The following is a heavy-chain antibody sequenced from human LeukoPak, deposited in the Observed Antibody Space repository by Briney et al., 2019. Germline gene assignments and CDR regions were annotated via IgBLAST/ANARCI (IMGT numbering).Heavy chain of an antibody. D-gene: IGHD2-2*01. Sequence: SVKVSCKASGFTFTRSAMQWVRQARGQRLEWMGWIVVGSDERNYAQKFQERVTITRDMSTSTVYMELSSLRSEDTAVYYCAADRDCSSRSCDSYNFDYWGQGTLVTVSS. CDR3: AADRDCSSRSCDSYNFDY. CDR2: IVVGSDER. V-gene: IGHV1-58*02. CDR1: GFTFTRSA. J-gene: IGHJ4*02.